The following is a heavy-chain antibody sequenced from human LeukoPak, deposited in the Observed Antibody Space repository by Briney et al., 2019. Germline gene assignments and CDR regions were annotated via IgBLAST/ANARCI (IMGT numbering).Heavy chain of an antibody. V-gene: IGHV3-21*01. D-gene: IGHD3-22*01. J-gene: IGHJ3*02. CDR3: ASSDYYDSSGYYADAFDI. CDR2: ISSSSSYI. CDR1: GFTFSSYS. Sequence: GGSLRLSCAASGFTFSSYSMNWVRQAPGKGLEWVSSISSSSSYIYYADSVKGRFTISRDNAKNSLYLQMNSLRAEDTAVYYCASSDYYDSSGYYADAFDIRGQGTMVTVSS.